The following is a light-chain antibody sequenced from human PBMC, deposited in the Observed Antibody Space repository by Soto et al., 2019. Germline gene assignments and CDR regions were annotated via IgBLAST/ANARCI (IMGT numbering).Light chain of an antibody. V-gene: IGKV3-11*01. CDR2: HAS. CDR1: QSVGSY. J-gene: IGKJ4*01. CDR3: HQRSVWPLT. Sequence: DIVLTQSPATLSLSPGERATLSCRASQSVGSYLAWYQQKPGQAPRLLIYHASNRAPGVPARFSGSGSGTDFTLTISSLEPEDFAVYYCHQRSVWPLTFGGGTKVGIK.